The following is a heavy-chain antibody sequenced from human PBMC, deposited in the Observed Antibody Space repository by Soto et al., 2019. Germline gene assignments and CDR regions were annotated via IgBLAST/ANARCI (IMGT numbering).Heavy chain of an antibody. V-gene: IGHV4-34*01. Sequence: SETLSLTCAVYGGSFSGYYWRWIRQPPGKGLEWIGYIYYSGSTYYNPSLKSRVTISVDTSKNQFSLKLSSVTAADTAVYYCARGYCSGGSCYPEPHFDYWAREPWSPSPQ. CDR3: ARGYCSGGSCYPEPHFDY. CDR2: IYYSGST. J-gene: IGHJ4*02. D-gene: IGHD2-15*01. CDR1: GGSFSGYY.